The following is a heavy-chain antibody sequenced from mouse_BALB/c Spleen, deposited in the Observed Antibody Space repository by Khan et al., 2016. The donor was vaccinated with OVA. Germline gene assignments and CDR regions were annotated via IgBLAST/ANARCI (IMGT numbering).Heavy chain of an antibody. V-gene: IGHV1-7*01. CDR1: GYTFTTYW. CDR2: INPTTGYA. Sequence: QVHLQQSGAELAQPGTSVKMSCQTSGYTFTTYWIHWVKQRPGQGLEWIGYINPTTGYAEYNQRFKDKATLTTDKSSSTAYIQLSRLTSEDSAVYYCTRRGRYCIFAYWGQGTLVTVSA. J-gene: IGHJ3*01. CDR3: TRRGRYCIFAY.